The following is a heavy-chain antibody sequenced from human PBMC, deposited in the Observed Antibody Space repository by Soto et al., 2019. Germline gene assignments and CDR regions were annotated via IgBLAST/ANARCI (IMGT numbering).Heavy chain of an antibody. J-gene: IGHJ4*02. CDR3: AKALIWSGYYRNGYYFDY. D-gene: IGHD3-3*01. CDR1: GFTFDDYA. Sequence: GGSLRLSCAASGFTFDDYAMHWVRQAPGKGLEWVSGISWNSGSIGYADSVKGRFTISRDNAKNSLYLQMNSLRAEDTALYYCAKALIWSGYYRNGYYFDYWGQGTLVTVSS. V-gene: IGHV3-9*01. CDR2: ISWNSGSI.